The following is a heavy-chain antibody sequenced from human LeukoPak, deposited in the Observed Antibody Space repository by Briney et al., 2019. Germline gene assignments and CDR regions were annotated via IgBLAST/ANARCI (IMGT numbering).Heavy chain of an antibody. CDR2: INEDGSEK. CDR1: GFTFSRYW. Sequence: GGSLRLSCAASGFTFSRYWMNWVRQAPGKGLEWVAHINEDGSEKYYVDSVKGRFTISRDNAKNSLYLQMNSLRAEDTAVYYCARERVETAMDWGDCYYMDVWGKGTTVTVSS. V-gene: IGHV3-7*01. D-gene: IGHD5-18*01. J-gene: IGHJ6*03. CDR3: ARERVETAMDWGDCYYMDV.